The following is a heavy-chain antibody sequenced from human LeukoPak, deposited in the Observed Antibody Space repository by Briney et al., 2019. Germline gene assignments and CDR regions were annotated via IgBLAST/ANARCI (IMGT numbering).Heavy chain of an antibody. CDR1: GGSISSYY. D-gene: IGHD3-10*01. CDR3: ARDFVTMVRGAIRYFDY. J-gene: IGHJ4*02. CDR2: IYYSGST. Sequence: PSETLSLTCTVSGGSISSYYWSWIRQPPGKGLEWIGYIYYSGSTNYNPSLKSRVTISVDTSKNLFSLKLSSVTAADTAVYYCARDFVTMVRGAIRYFDYWGQGTLVTVSS. V-gene: IGHV4-59*01.